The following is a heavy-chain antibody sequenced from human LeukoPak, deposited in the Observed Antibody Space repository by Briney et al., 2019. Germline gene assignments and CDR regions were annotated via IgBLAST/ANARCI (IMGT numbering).Heavy chain of an antibody. V-gene: IGHV1-18*01. Sequence: ASVKVSCKASGCTFTSYGISWVRQAPGQGLEWMGWISAYNGSTNYAQKLQGRVTMTTDTSTSTAYMELRSLRSDDTAVYYCARGYCSSTSCYGGGDWFDPWGQGTLVTVSS. CDR1: GCTFTSYG. J-gene: IGHJ5*02. CDR3: ARGYCSSTSCYGGGDWFDP. CDR2: ISAYNGST. D-gene: IGHD2-2*01.